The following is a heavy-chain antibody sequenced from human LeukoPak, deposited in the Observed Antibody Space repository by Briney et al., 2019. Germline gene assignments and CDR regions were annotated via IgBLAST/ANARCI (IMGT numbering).Heavy chain of an antibody. CDR1: GYTFTGYY. J-gene: IGHJ4*02. D-gene: IGHD3-9*01. V-gene: IGHV1-2*06. CDR3: ARVMVRYFDWLHIDY. Sequence: ASVKVSCKASGYTFTGYYMHWVRQAPGQGLEWMRRINPNSGGTNYAQKFQGRVTMTRDTSISTAYMELSRLRSDDTAVYYCARVMVRYFDWLHIDYWGQGTLVTVSS. CDR2: INPNSGGT.